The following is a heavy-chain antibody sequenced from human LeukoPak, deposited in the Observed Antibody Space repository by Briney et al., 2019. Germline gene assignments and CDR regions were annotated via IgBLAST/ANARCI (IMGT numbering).Heavy chain of an antibody. CDR3: AKPLDCSGGSCYSYYFDY. CDR2: INLNSGNT. CDR1: GYTFTGYD. D-gene: IGHD2-15*01. J-gene: IGHJ4*02. V-gene: IGHV1-8*03. Sequence: GASVKVSCTASGYTFTGYDINWVRQATGQGLEWMGWINLNSGNTGYAQKFQGRVTITRDNSIRTAYMEVSSLRSEDTAVYYCAKPLDCSGGSCYSYYFDYWGQGTLVTVSS.